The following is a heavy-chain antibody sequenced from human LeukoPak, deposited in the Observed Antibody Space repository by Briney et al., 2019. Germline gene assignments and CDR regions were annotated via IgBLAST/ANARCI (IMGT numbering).Heavy chain of an antibody. CDR1: GGSFSGYY. Sequence: PLETLCVTRAVYGGSFSGYYWSWIRQPPGKGLEWIGYIYYSGSTNYNPSLKSRVTISVDTSKNQFSLKLSSVTAADTAVYYCARVSRTTVTTSDYYYYYYGMDVWGQGATVADPS. J-gene: IGHJ6*02. V-gene: IGHV4-59*01. D-gene: IGHD4-17*01. CDR3: ARVSRTTVTTSDYYYYYYGMDV. CDR2: IYYSGST.